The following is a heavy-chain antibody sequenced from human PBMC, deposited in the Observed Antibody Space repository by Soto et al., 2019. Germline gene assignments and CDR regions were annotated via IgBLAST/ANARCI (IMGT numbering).Heavy chain of an antibody. CDR2: ISDDGSNK. CDR3: ARPAVTTYYYYGMDV. J-gene: IGHJ6*02. V-gene: IGHV3-30*03. D-gene: IGHD4-17*01. CDR1: GFTFSSYG. Sequence: GGSLRLSCAASGFTFSSYGMHWVRQAPGKGLEWVALISDDGSNKYYADSVKGRFTIARDNSKTTLYLQVSSLRAEDTAVYYCARPAVTTYYYYGMDVWGQGTTVTVSS.